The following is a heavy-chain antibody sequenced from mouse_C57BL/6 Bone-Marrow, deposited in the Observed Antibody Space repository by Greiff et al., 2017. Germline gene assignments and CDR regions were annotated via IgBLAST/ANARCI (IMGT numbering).Heavy chain of an antibody. CDR3: ARSVAHSAMDY. CDR1: GYAFTNYL. V-gene: IGHV1-54*01. Sequence: VQLQQSGAELVRPGTSVKVSCKASGYAFTNYLIEWVKQRPGQGLEWIGVINPGSGGTNYNEKFKGKATLTADKSSSTAYMQLSSLTSEDSAVYFCARSVAHSAMDYWGQGTSVTVSS. D-gene: IGHD1-1*01. CDR2: INPGSGGT. J-gene: IGHJ4*01.